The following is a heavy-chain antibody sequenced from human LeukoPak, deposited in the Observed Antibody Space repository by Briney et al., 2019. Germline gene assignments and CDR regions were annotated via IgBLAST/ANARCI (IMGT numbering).Heavy chain of an antibody. CDR3: ARPSNYGSGLGILD. CDR1: GGSITSYTYY. V-gene: IGHV4-39*01. Sequence: SETRSLTCTVSGGSITSYTYYWGWIRQPPGKGLEWIGSMSYSVSSYYNPSLKSRVTISPDTSKNQFSLKLTSVTAADTAVYYCARPSNYGSGLGILDWGQGTLV. D-gene: IGHD3-10*01. CDR2: MSYSVSS. J-gene: IGHJ4*02.